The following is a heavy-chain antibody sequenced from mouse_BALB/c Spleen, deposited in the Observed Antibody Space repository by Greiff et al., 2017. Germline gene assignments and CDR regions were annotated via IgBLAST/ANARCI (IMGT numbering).Heavy chain of an antibody. CDR3: AREDGSSFDY. J-gene: IGHJ2*01. CDR1: GYTFSDYG. Sequence: EVELVESGGGLVQPGGSRKLSCAASGYTFSDYGMAWVLQAPGKGPEWVAFISNLAYSIYYAETVTGRFTISRENAKNTRYLEMSRLRSEDTAMYYCAREDGSSFDYWGQGTTLTVSS. CDR2: ISNLAYSI. D-gene: IGHD1-1*01. V-gene: IGHV5-15*02.